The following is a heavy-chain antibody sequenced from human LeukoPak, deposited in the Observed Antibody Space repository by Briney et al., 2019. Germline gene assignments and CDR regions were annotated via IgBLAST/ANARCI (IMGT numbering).Heavy chain of an antibody. J-gene: IGHJ5*02. CDR2: IFYRGST. V-gene: IGHV4-59*01. CDR3: ARDPRSSGYCSGSSCSDWFDP. Sequence: SETLSLTCPLFGGSTGSYYWGWIRQMQKRGPEWIGFIFYRGSTNYNPSLNRRVTISVDTSNNQFSLKLSSVSAADTAVYYCARDPRSSGYCSGSSCSDWFDPWGQGTLVTVSS. CDR1: GGSTGSYY. D-gene: IGHD2-15*01.